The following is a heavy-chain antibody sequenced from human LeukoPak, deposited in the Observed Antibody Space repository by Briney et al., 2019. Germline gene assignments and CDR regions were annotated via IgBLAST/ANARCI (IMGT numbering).Heavy chain of an antibody. D-gene: IGHD3-16*01. CDR2: MNQDGSAK. J-gene: IGHJ6*02. CDR1: GFTFSDSW. CDR3: ATYTHWVAGDV. V-gene: IGHV3-7*01. Sequence: GGSLRLSCAASGFTFSDSWMSWVRQAPGKALEWVANMNQDGSAKGYVDSVKGRFTISRDNARNSLYLQMSSLRPEDTAVYYCATYTHWVAGDVWGQGTTVTVSS.